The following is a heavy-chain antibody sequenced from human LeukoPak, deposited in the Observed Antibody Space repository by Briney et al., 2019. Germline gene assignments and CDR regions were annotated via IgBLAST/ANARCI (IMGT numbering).Heavy chain of an antibody. CDR2: INPNSGGT. CDR3: ARLSYCSSTSCYLGYYYYYMDV. D-gene: IGHD2-2*01. V-gene: IGHV1-2*02. CDR1: GYTFTGYY. Sequence: ASVKVSCKASGYTFTGYYMHWVRQAPGQGLEWMGWINPNSGGTNYAQKFQGRVTMTRDTSISTAYMELSRLRSDDTAVYYCARLSYCSSTSCYLGYYYYYMDVWGKGTTATVSS. J-gene: IGHJ6*03.